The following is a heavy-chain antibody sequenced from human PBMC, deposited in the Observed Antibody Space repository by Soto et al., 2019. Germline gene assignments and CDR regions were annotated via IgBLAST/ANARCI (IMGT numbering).Heavy chain of an antibody. CDR3: ARGFSAGKGSPADF. CDR2: ISYDGSNK. V-gene: IGHV3-30-3*01. CDR1: GFMFSTYA. J-gene: IGHJ4*02. D-gene: IGHD3-10*01. Sequence: PGGSLGLSCAASGFMFSTYAMHWVRQAPGQGLDWVAVISYDGSNKYSADSVKGRFTISRDNSKNTLYLQMSSLRAEDTAVYYCARGFSAGKGSPADFWGQVSMVTVSS.